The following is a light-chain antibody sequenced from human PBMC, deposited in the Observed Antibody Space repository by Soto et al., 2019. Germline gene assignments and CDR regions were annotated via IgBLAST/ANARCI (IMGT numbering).Light chain of an antibody. CDR3: SAYTTGSSRI. CDR2: DVS. V-gene: IGLV2-14*01. Sequence: QSALTQPASVSGSPGQSITISCTGTSSDIGAYNFISWYQQHPGKAPKLMICDVSNRPSGVSNRFSGSKSGNTASLTISGLQAEDEADYYCSAYTTGSSRIFGGGTKVTVL. CDR1: SSDIGAYNF. J-gene: IGLJ2*01.